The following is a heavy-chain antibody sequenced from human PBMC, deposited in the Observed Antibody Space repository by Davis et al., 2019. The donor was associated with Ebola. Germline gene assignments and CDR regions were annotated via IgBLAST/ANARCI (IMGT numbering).Heavy chain of an antibody. D-gene: IGHD3-22*01. V-gene: IGHV1-18*01. CDR3: ARGRYYYDSSGYYYVWDNWFDP. CDR1: GGTFSSYG. Sequence: AASVKVSCKASGGTFSSYGISWVRQAPGQGLEWMGWISAYNGNTNYAQKLQGRVTMTTDTSTSTAYMELRSLRSEDTAVYYCARGRYYYDSSGYYYVWDNWFDPWGQGTLVTVSS. CDR2: ISAYNGNT. J-gene: IGHJ5*02.